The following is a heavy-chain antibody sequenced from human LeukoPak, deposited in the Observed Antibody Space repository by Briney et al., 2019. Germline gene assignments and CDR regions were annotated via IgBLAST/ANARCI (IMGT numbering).Heavy chain of an antibody. CDR3: AGGYSGYLSDY. V-gene: IGHV3-74*01. CDR2: IKSDGTTT. D-gene: IGHD5-12*01. J-gene: IGHJ4*02. Sequence: GGSLRLSCAASGFTFSNYWMHWVRQAPGKGPVWVSRIKSDGTTTNYADSVKGRFTISRDNAKNTLYLQMNGLRVEDTAVYYCAGGYSGYLSDYWGQGTLVTVSS. CDR1: GFTFSNYW.